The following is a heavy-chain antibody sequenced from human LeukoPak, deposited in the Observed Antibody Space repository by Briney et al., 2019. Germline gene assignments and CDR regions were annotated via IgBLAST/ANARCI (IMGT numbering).Heavy chain of an antibody. CDR2: IGWDSGRI. CDR1: GFTLYDHA. D-gene: IGHD3-22*01. Sequence: GGSLRLSCAASGFTLYDHAMHWVRQAPGKGLEWVSGIGWDSGRIDYADSVKGRFTVSRDDSKNSLYLQMDLLKTEDTAMYYCARSGSVSSGYYYPFDYWGHGTLVTVSS. J-gene: IGHJ4*01. V-gene: IGHV3-9*01. CDR3: ARSGSVSSGYYYPFDY.